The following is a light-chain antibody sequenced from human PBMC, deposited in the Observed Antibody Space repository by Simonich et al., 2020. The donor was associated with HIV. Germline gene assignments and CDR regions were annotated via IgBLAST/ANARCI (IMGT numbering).Light chain of an antibody. Sequence: QSALTQPASVSGSPGQSITISCTGTSSDVGGYHYVSWYQRHPGKAPKLLLYDVRKRPAGVANRFSGSKSGNTASLTISGLLAEDEASYFCNSHSSNSNVIFGGGTRVTVL. CDR2: DVR. J-gene: IGLJ2*01. CDR3: NSHSSNSNVI. CDR1: SSDVGGYHY. V-gene: IGLV2-14*03.